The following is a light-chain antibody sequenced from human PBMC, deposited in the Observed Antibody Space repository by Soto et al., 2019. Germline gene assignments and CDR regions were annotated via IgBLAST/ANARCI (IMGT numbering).Light chain of an antibody. Sequence: QSALTQPPSASGSPGQSVTISCTGTSSDVGGYNYVSWSQQHPGKAPKLMIYEVSKRPSGVPDRFSGSKSGNTASLTVSGLQAEDEADYYCSSYAGSNNWVFGGGTTVTVL. CDR2: EVS. J-gene: IGLJ3*02. CDR1: SSDVGGYNY. CDR3: SSYAGSNNWV. V-gene: IGLV2-8*01.